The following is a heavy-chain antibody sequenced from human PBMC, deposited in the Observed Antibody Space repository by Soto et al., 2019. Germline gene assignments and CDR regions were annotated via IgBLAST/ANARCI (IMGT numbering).Heavy chain of an antibody. CDR3: ARMGTTNAFDV. CDR2: LSGSSTYI. V-gene: IGHV3-21*06. J-gene: IGHJ3*01. CDR1: GFNFSTYI. Sequence: EVQVVECGGGLVKPGGSLRLSCAASGFNFSTYILTWVRQAPGKGLEWISSLSGSSTYIYHADSVKGRFAISRDNAKNSLFLQMSSLRAEDTALYYCARMGTTNAFDVWGQGTMVTVSS. D-gene: IGHD1-1*01.